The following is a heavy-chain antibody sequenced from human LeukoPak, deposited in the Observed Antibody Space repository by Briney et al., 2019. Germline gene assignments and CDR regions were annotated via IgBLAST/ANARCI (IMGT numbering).Heavy chain of an antibody. Sequence: GASVKVSCKASGGTFSSYAISWVRQAPGQGLEWMGRIIPIFGTANYAQKFQGRVTITTDESTSTAYMELSSLRSEDTAVYYCARVTDFWSGPFDYWGQGTLVTVSS. V-gene: IGHV1-69*05. D-gene: IGHD3-3*01. CDR1: GGTFSSYA. CDR3: ARVTDFWSGPFDY. CDR2: IIPIFGTA. J-gene: IGHJ4*02.